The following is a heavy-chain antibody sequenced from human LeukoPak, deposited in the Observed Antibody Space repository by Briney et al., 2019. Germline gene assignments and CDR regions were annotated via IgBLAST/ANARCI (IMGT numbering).Heavy chain of an antibody. D-gene: IGHD6-19*01. V-gene: IGHV1-2*06. CDR2: INPNSGGT. CDR3: ARVGSSGWYVHPTLDY. J-gene: IGHJ4*02. Sequence: GASVKVSCKASGYTFTGYYMHWVRQAPGQGLEWMGRINPNSGGTNYAQKFQGRVTMTRDTSISTAYMELSRLRSDDTAVYYCARVGSSGWYVHPTLDYWGQGTLLTVSS. CDR1: GYTFTGYY.